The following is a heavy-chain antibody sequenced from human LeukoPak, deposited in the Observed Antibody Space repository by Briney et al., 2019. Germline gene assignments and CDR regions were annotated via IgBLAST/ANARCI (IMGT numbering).Heavy chain of an antibody. Sequence: PGGSLRLSCSASGFTFSSYAMHWVRQAPGKGLEYVSGISSNGGSTDYADSVKGRFTISRDNSKNTLYLQTSSLRAEDTAVYYCVKDPMTTLTSHFDYWGQEILVTVSS. CDR2: ISSNGGST. V-gene: IGHV3-64D*06. CDR3: VKDPMTTLTSHFDY. J-gene: IGHJ4*02. CDR1: GFTFSSYA. D-gene: IGHD4-17*01.